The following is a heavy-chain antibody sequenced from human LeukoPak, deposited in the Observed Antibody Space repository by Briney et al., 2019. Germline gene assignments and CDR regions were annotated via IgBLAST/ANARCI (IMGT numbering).Heavy chain of an antibody. D-gene: IGHD4-17*01. CDR1: TDSFSSHY. CDR3: ARDVVTVTKGFDI. CDR2: ISYIGST. V-gene: IGHV4-59*11. Sequence: SETLSLTCAVSTDSFSSHYWTWIRQPPGQGLEWIGYISYIGSTNYNPSLKSRVTISIDTSKNQFSLKLSSVTAADTAVYYCARDVVTVTKGFDIWGQGTMVSVSS. J-gene: IGHJ3*02.